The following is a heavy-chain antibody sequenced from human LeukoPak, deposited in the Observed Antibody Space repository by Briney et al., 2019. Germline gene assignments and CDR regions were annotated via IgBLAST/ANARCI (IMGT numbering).Heavy chain of an antibody. J-gene: IGHJ6*02. CDR3: ARGRSYYYYGMDV. CDR1: GGSFSGYY. Sequence: PSETLSLTCAVYGGSFSGYYWSWIRQPPGKGLEWIGEINHSGSTNCIPSLKSRVTFSADTSKMQFSLKLSSVTAADTAVYYCARGRSYYYYGMDVWGQGTTVTVSS. CDR2: INHSGST. V-gene: IGHV4-34*01.